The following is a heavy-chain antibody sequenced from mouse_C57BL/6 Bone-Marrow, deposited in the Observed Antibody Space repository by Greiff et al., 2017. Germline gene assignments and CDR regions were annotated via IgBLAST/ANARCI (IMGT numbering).Heavy chain of an antibody. CDR1: GYTFTSYW. CDR2: IDPSDSET. Sequence: VKLKQPGAELVRPGSSVKLSCKASGYTFTSYWMHWVKQRPIQGLEWIGNIDPSDSETHYNQKFKDKATLTVDKSSSTAYMQLSSLTSEDSAVYYCASIYYYGSSSYWYFDVWGTGTTVTVSS. D-gene: IGHD1-1*01. J-gene: IGHJ1*03. V-gene: IGHV1-52*01. CDR3: ASIYYYGSSSYWYFDV.